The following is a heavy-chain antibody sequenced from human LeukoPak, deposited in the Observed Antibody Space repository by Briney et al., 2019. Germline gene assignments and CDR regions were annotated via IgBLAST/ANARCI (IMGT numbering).Heavy chain of an antibody. CDR1: GGSISSSSYY. CDR2: IYYSGST. J-gene: IGHJ4*02. CDR3: ARDTYSSSSGFHRISVFDY. Sequence: SETLSLTCTVSGGSISSSSYYWGWIRQPPGKGLEWIGSIYYSGSTYYNPSLKSRVTISVDTSKNQFSLKLSSVTAADTAVYYCARDTYSSSSGFHRISVFDYWGQGTLVTVSS. V-gene: IGHV4-39*07. D-gene: IGHD6-6*01.